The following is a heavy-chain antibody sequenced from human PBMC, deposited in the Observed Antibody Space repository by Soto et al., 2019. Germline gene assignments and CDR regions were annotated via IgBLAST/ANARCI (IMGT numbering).Heavy chain of an antibody. CDR1: GFTFSSYA. J-gene: IGHJ6*02. D-gene: IGHD3-10*01. CDR3: AKAGSGRNYYYGMDV. V-gene: IGHV3-23*01. Sequence: GGSLRLSCAASGFTFSSYAMSWVRQAPGKGLEWVSAISGSGGSTYYADSVKGRFTISRDNSKNTLYLQMNSLRAEDTAVYYCAKAGSGRNYYYGMDVWGQGTTVTVSS. CDR2: ISGSGGST.